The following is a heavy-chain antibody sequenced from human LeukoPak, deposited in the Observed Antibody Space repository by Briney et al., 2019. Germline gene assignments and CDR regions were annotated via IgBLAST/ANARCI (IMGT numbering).Heavy chain of an antibody. CDR3: ARVWFGELPHFDY. CDR1: GGSISSSNW. D-gene: IGHD3-10*01. Sequence: PSETLSLTCAVSGGSISSSNWWSWVRQPPGKGLEWIGEIYRSGSTNYNPSLKSRVTISVDKSKNQFSLKLSSVTAADTAVYYCARVWFGELPHFDYWGQGTLVTVSS. J-gene: IGHJ4*02. V-gene: IGHV4-4*02. CDR2: IYRSGST.